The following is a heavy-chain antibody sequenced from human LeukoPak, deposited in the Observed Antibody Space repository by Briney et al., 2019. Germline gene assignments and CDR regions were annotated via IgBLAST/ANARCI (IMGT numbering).Heavy chain of an antibody. D-gene: IGHD1-26*01. J-gene: IGHJ4*02. CDR1: GGSISSSNYY. V-gene: IGHV4-39*07. Sequence: PSETLSLTCTVSGGSISSSNYYWGWIRQPPGKGLEWIGTIYYSGSTYYNPSLKSRVTISVDTSKNQFSLKLSSVTAADTAVYYCARGGGSYYAIDYWGQGTLVTVSS. CDR3: ARGGGSYYAIDY. CDR2: IYYSGST.